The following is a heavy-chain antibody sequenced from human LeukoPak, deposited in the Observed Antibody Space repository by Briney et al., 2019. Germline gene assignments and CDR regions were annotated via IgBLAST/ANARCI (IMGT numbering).Heavy chain of an antibody. Sequence: GASVKVSCKASGYTFTSYDINWVRQATGQRLEWMGWMNPNSGNTGYAQKFQGRVTITRNTSISTAYMELSRLRSDDTAVYYCARETPLIRIAARRPDSPYFDYWGQGTLVTVSS. CDR2: MNPNSGNT. CDR3: ARETPLIRIAARRPDSPYFDY. D-gene: IGHD6-6*01. CDR1: GYTFTSYD. J-gene: IGHJ4*02. V-gene: IGHV1-8*03.